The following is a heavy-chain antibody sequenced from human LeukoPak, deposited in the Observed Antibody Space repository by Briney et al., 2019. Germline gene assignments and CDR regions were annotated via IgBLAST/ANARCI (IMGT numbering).Heavy chain of an antibody. CDR1: GGSISGWY. J-gene: IGHJ4*02. Sequence: IPSETLPLTCTVSGGSISGWYWSWIRQPPGKGLEWIGNIYGSGYTNYNPSLKSRVTMSIDTSKNHFSLKLTSVTAADTATYYCARETSLAGFASGLGFNYWGQGILVSVSS. D-gene: IGHD6-19*01. CDR3: ARETSLAGFASGLGFNY. CDR2: IYGSGYT. V-gene: IGHV4-59*01.